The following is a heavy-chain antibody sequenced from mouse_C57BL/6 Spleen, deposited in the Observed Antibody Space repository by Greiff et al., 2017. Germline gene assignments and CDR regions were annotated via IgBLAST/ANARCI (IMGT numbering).Heavy chain of an antibody. CDR1: GYTITSSC. V-gene: IGHV1-55*01. Sequence: QVQLQQSGAELVKPGASVKMSCKASGYTITSSCITLLKRRPGQGLEWIVDFFPGSGSPNYNEKFKSKATLTVDTSSSTAYMQLSMLTSEDSAVKYCERGAIDDRGSGTSVTVSS. CDR3: ERGAIDD. J-gene: IGHJ4*01. CDR2: FFPGSGSP.